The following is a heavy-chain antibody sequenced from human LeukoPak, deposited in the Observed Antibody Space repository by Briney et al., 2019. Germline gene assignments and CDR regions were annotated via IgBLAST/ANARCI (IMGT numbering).Heavy chain of an antibody. CDR3: AKDTWGVVGSRDYFDY. CDR1: GFTFDDYA. J-gene: IGHJ4*02. V-gene: IGHV3-9*01. CDR2: ISWNSGSI. Sequence: PGGSLRLSCAASGFTFDDYAMHWVRQAPGKGLEWVSGISWNSGSIGYADSVKGRFTISRDNAKNSLYLQMNSLRAEDTALYYCAKDTWGVVGSRDYFDYWGQGTLVTVSS. D-gene: IGHD1-26*01.